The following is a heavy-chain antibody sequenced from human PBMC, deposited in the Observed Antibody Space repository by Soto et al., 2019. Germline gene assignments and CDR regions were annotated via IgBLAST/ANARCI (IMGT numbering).Heavy chain of an antibody. J-gene: IGHJ4*02. CDR3: ARVPSVTYYFDY. CDR1: GGSISSGGYY. D-gene: IGHD4-17*01. V-gene: IGHV4-31*03. CDR2: IYYSGST. Sequence: NPSETLSLTCTVSGGSISSGGYYWSWIRQHPGKGLEWIGYIYYSGSTYYNPSLKSRVTISVDTSKNQFSLKLSSVTAADTAVYYCARVPSVTYYFDYWGQGTLVTVSS.